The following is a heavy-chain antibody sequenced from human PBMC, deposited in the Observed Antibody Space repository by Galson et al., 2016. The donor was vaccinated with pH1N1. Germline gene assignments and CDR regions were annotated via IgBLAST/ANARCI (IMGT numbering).Heavy chain of an antibody. CDR2: IYYSGST. CDR1: GGSISSGGYY. Sequence: TLSLTCTVSGGSISSGGYYWSWIRQHPGKGLEWIGYIYYSGSTYYNPSLKSRVTISVDTSKNQFSLKLSSVTAADTAVYYCARGELVAIPGGMDVWGQGTTVTVSS. J-gene: IGHJ6*02. CDR3: ARGELVAIPGGMDV. D-gene: IGHD5-12*01. V-gene: IGHV4-31*03.